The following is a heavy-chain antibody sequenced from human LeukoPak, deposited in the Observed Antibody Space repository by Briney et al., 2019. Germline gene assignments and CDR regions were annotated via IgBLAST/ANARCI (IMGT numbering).Heavy chain of an antibody. Sequence: SGPTQVKPTQSLTLTCSFSGFSLSTTGVGVGWIRQPPEKALEWLAIIYWDDDRRYRPSVRSRLSITKDTSKNQVVLTMSNMDPVDTGTYYCAHIMITYQGVTRDDAFDIWGQGTMVTVSS. V-gene: IGHV2-5*02. CDR2: IYWDDDR. CDR3: AHIMITYQGVTRDDAFDI. CDR1: GFSLSTTGVG. D-gene: IGHD3-16*01. J-gene: IGHJ3*02.